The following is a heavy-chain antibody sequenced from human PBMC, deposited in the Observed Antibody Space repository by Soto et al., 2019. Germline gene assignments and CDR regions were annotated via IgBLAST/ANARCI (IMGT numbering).Heavy chain of an antibody. D-gene: IGHD5-12*01. V-gene: IGHV4-61*01. Sequence: SETLSLTCTVSGGSVSSDYYYWSWIRQTPGKRLEWIAFVYYSGSANYNPSLKSRVTTSADTSKNQFSLKLTSVTAADTAVYYCARTEMATMFFDYWGRGTLVTVSS. CDR1: GGSVSSDYYY. CDR3: ARTEMATMFFDY. J-gene: IGHJ4*02. CDR2: VYYSGSA.